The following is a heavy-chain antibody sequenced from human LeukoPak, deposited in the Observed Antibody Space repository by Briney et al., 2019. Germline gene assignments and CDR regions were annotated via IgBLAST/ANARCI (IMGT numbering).Heavy chain of an antibody. CDR3: AKGELHWFDP. J-gene: IGHJ5*02. CDR1: GYTFTDYY. Sequence: ATVKISCKVSGYTFTDYYMHWVQQAPGKGLEWMGLVDPEDGETIYAEKFQGRATITADTSTDTAHMELSSLRSEDTAVYYCAKGELHWFDPWGQGTLVTVSS. CDR2: VDPEDGET. V-gene: IGHV1-69-2*01. D-gene: IGHD1-26*01.